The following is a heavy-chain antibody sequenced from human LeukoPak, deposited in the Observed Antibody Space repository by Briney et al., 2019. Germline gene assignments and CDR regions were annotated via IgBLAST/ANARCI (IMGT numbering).Heavy chain of an antibody. Sequence: ASVKVSCKASGYTFTNYYIHWVRQAPGQGLECMGIINPSGGSTSYAQKFQGRVTMTRDMSTSTVYMELSSLRSEDTAVYYCAMGGVGATTYVWFDPWGQGTLVTVSS. V-gene: IGHV1-46*01. CDR2: INPSGGST. CDR1: GYTFTNYY. J-gene: IGHJ5*02. D-gene: IGHD1-26*01. CDR3: AMGGVGATTYVWFDP.